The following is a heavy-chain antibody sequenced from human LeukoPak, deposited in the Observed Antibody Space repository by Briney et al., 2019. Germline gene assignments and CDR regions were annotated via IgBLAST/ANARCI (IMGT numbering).Heavy chain of an antibody. CDR1: GGSISSGGYY. J-gene: IGHJ6*02. D-gene: IGHD1-14*01. V-gene: IGHV4-39*01. CDR2: IYYSGST. Sequence: SSQTLSLTCTVSGGSISSGGYYWSWIRQPPGKGLEWIGSIYYSGSTYYNPSLKSRVTISVDTSKNQFSLKLSSVTAADTAVYYCARHYGPDYYYYGMDVWGQGTTVTVSS. CDR3: ARHYGPDYYYYGMDV.